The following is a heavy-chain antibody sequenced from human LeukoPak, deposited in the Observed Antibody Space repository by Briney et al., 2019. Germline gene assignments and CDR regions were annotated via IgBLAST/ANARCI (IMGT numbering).Heavy chain of an antibody. Sequence: SETLSLTCAVSGYSISSGYYWGWIRQPPGKGLEWIGSIYHSGSTYYNPSLKSRVTISVDTSKNQFSLKLSSVTAADTAVYYCARALVLPDGELDYWGRGTLVTVSS. D-gene: IGHD3-10*01. CDR2: IYHSGST. CDR1: GYSISSGYY. CDR3: ARALVLPDGELDY. J-gene: IGHJ4*02. V-gene: IGHV4-38-2*01.